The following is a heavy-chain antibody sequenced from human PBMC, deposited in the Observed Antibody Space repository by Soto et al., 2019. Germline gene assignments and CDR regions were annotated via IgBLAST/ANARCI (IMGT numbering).Heavy chain of an antibody. V-gene: IGHV4-30-4*01. CDR3: ARGVSDYVWGSYRYTWNWFDP. D-gene: IGHD3-16*02. CDR2: IYYSGST. CDR1: GGSISSGDYY. Sequence: KASETLSLTCTVSGGSISSGDYYWSWIRQPPGKGLEWIGYIYYSGSTYYNPSLKSRVTISVDTSKNQFSLKLSSVTAADTAVYYCARGVSDYVWGSYRYTWNWFDPWGQGTLVTSPQ. J-gene: IGHJ5*02.